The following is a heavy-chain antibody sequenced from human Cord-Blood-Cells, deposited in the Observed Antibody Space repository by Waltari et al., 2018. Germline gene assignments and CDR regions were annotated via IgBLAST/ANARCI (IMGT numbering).Heavy chain of an antibody. CDR1: GYTFTGYY. V-gene: IGHV1-2*02. J-gene: IGHJ5*02. CDR2: INPNSGGT. Sequence: QVPLVPSGAEVKKPGASVTVSCKASGYTFTGYYMPWVRQAPGQGLEWMGWINPNSGGTNYAQKFQGMVTMTRDTSISTAYMELSRLRSDDTAVYYCALNWNNWFDPWGQGTLVTVSS. D-gene: IGHD1-20*01. CDR3: ALNWNNWFDP.